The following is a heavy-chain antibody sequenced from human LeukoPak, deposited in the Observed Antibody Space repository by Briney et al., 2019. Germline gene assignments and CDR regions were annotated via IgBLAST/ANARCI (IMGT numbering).Heavy chain of an antibody. CDR2: ISAYNGNT. CDR3: ARVITNLMVRGVNLGKWFDP. V-gene: IGHV1-18*01. D-gene: IGHD3-10*01. Sequence: ASVKVSCKASGYTFTSYDINWVRQATGQGLEWMGWISAYNGNTNYAQKLQGRVTMTTDTSTSTAYMELRSLRSDDTAVYYCARVITNLMVRGVNLGKWFDPWGQGTLVTVSS. J-gene: IGHJ5*02. CDR1: GYTFTSYD.